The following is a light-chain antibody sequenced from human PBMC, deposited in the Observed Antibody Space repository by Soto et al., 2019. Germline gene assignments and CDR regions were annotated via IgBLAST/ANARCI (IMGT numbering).Light chain of an antibody. Sequence: SVLTQPPSVSAAPGQKVTISCSGSTSNIGDNYVSWYQQVPETAPKLLIYDNNKRPSGIPDRFSGSKSGTSATLGITGLQTGDEADYYCGTWDNSLSVVVFGGGTKLTVL. J-gene: IGLJ2*01. CDR2: DNN. CDR1: TSNIGDNY. CDR3: GTWDNSLSVVV. V-gene: IGLV1-51*01.